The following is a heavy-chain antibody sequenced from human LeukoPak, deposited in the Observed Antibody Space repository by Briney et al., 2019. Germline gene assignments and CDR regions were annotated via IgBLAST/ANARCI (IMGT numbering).Heavy chain of an antibody. CDR3: ATAPSSGVQNYDFWSGYPGDNWFDP. J-gene: IGHJ5*02. V-gene: IGHV1-69-2*01. Sequence: ASVKVSCKVSGYTFTDYYMHWVQQAPGKGLEWMGLVDPEDGETIYAEKFQDRVTITADASTDTAYMELSSLRSEDTAVYYCATAPSSGVQNYDFWSGYPGDNWFDPWGQGTLVTVSS. CDR2: VDPEDGET. D-gene: IGHD3-3*01. CDR1: GYTFTDYY.